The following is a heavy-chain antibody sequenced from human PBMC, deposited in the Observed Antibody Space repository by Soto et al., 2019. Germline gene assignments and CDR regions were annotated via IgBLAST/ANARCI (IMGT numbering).Heavy chain of an antibody. CDR3: ARVGRGWFFYDY. V-gene: IGHV3-74*01. CDR1: GFTFSDYW. J-gene: IGHJ4*02. D-gene: IGHD6-19*01. CDR2: VSNDGGFT. Sequence: GGSLRLSCVASGFTFSDYWIHWVRQAPGKELVWVSRVSNDGGFTIYADSVKGRFTISRDNAKNTVYLQMNSLRAEDTAVYYCARVGRGWFFYDYWGQGNLVTVS.